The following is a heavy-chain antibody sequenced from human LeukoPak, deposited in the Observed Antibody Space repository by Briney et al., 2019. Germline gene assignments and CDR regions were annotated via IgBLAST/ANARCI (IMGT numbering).Heavy chain of an antibody. V-gene: IGHV3-33*01. Sequence: GRSLRLSCAPSGFTFSSYGMHWVRQAPGKGLEWVAVIWYDGSNKYYADSVKGRFTISRDNSKNTLYLQMNSLRAEDTAVYYCASQRGIAAAGYYFDYWGQGTLVTVSS. J-gene: IGHJ4*02. CDR3: ASQRGIAAAGYYFDY. CDR1: GFTFSSYG. D-gene: IGHD6-13*01. CDR2: IWYDGSNK.